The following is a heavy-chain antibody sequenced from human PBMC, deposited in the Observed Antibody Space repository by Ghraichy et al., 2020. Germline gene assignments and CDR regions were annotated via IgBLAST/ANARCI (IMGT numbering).Heavy chain of an antibody. CDR2: INSDGSST. D-gene: IGHD5-18*01. CDR3: ARGGYSYYYYYGMDV. V-gene: IGHV3-74*01. Sequence: GGSLRLSCAASGLTFSSYWMHWVRQAPGKGLVWVSRINSDGSSTSYADSVKGRFTISRDNAKNTLYLQMNSLRAEDTAVYYCARGGYSYYYYYGMDVWGQGTTVTVSS. CDR1: GLTFSSYW. J-gene: IGHJ6*02.